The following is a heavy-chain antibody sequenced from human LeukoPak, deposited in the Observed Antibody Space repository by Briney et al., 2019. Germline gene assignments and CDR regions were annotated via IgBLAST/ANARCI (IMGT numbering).Heavy chain of an antibody. CDR3: AREWYGDYGRYFDY. Sequence: SETLSLTCTVSGASISSYYWSWIRQPPGKGLEWIGYIYYSGSTNYNPSLKSRVTISVDTSKNQFSLKLSSVTAADTAVYYCAREWYGDYGRYFDYWGQGTLVTVSS. CDR2: IYYSGST. D-gene: IGHD4-17*01. CDR1: GASISSYY. V-gene: IGHV4-59*01. J-gene: IGHJ4*02.